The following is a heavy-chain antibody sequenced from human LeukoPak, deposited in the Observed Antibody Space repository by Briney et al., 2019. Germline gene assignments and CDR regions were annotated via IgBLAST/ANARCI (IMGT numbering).Heavy chain of an antibody. CDR3: ARAGERATIHPIDY. D-gene: IGHD5-24*01. CDR2: IYYSGST. CDR1: GGSISSGEYY. V-gene: IGHV4-30-4*01. J-gene: IGHJ4*02. Sequence: SETLSLTCTVSGGSISSGEYYWSWIRQPPGKGLEWIGYIYYSGSTNYNPSLKSRVTISVDTSKNQFSLKLSSVTAADTAVYYCARAGERATIHPIDYWGQGTLVTVSS.